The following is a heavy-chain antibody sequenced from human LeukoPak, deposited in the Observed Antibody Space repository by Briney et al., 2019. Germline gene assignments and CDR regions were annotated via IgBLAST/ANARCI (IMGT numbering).Heavy chain of an antibody. J-gene: IGHJ3*02. D-gene: IGHD6-13*01. Sequence: ASVKVSCKSSGYTFTSYYMHWVRQAPGQGLEWMGIINPTTCYTTYAQKFQGRLPMTKDMSTSTVFMEQSSLASDDTAVFYCGRYGFSTVWQGGWHAFDIWGQGTVVTVSS. CDR1: GYTFTSYY. CDR3: GRYGFSTVWQGGWHAFDI. V-gene: IGHV1-46*01. CDR2: INPTTCYT.